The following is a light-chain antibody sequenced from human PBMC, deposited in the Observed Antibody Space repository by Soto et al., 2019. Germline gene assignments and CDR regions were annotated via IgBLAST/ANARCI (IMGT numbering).Light chain of an antibody. CDR1: QSISSY. Sequence: MTQSPSSLSASVGDGVTITCRASQSISSYLAWYQQKPGQAPRLLIYGASSRATGIPARFSDSGSGTEFTLTISSLQSEDFAVYYCQQYNSWPPALTFGGGTKVDIK. V-gene: IGKV3D-15*01. CDR3: QQYNSWPPALT. CDR2: GAS. J-gene: IGKJ4*01.